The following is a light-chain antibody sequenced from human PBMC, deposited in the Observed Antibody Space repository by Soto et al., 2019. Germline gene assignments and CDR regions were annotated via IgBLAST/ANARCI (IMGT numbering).Light chain of an antibody. CDR2: STN. V-gene: IGLV8-61*01. Sequence: QAVVTQEPSFSVSPGRTVTLTCGLSSGSVSTSYYPSWYQQTPGQAPRTLIYSTNTRSSGVPDRFSGSILGNKAALTITGAQADDESAYYCVLYMGSGIWVFGGVTKVTVL. CDR3: VLYMGSGIWV. J-gene: IGLJ3*02. CDR1: SGSVSTSYY.